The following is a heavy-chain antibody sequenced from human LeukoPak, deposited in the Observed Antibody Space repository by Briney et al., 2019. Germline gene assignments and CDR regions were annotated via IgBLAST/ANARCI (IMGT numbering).Heavy chain of an antibody. CDR2: IYYSGST. CDR3: ARDRVLVAFDI. D-gene: IGHD6-6*01. V-gene: IGHV4-31*11. CDR1: GGSFSGYY. J-gene: IGHJ3*02. Sequence: SETLSLTCAVYGGSFSGYYWSWIRQHPGKGLEWIGYIYYSGSTYYNPSLKGRVTISVDTSKNQFSLKLSSVTAADTAVYYCARDRVLVAFDIWGQGTMVTVSS.